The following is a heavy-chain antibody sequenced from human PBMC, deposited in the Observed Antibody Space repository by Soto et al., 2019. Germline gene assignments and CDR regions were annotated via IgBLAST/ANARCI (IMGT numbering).Heavy chain of an antibody. CDR3: AKCYGTSSLAFYFYAMDV. CDR1: GFTFSTYA. J-gene: IGHJ6*02. V-gene: IGHV3-23*01. CDR2: ISGSDGRT. D-gene: IGHD6-6*01. Sequence: GGSLRLSCAVSGFTFSTYAMSWVRQAPGKGLEWVSGISGSDGRTYYADSGKGRFTISRDNSNHTLYLQMNSLRVDDTARYYCAKCYGTSSLAFYFYAMDVWGQGTTVTVSS.